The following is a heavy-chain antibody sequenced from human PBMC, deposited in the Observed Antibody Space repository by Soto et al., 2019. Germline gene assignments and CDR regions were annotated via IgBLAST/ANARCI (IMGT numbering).Heavy chain of an antibody. V-gene: IGHV1-69*13. D-gene: IGHD3-9*01. CDR1: RGTFGSYA. CDR2: IIPIFGTA. Sequence: SVKVSCKASRGTFGSYAMSWVRQAPEQGLEWMGGIIPIFGTANYAQKFQGRVTITADESTSTAYMELSSLRSEDTDVYYCARDLRRYFDRVLDAFDIWGQGTMVTVSS. CDR3: ARDLRRYFDRVLDAFDI. J-gene: IGHJ3*02.